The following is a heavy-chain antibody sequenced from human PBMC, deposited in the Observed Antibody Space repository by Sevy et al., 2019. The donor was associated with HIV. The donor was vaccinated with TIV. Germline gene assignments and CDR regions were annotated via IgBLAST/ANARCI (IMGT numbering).Heavy chain of an antibody. D-gene: IGHD2-21*02. J-gene: IGHJ4*02. CDR1: GGSISSYY. CDR2: IYYSGST. Sequence: SETLSLTCTVSGGSISSYYWSWIRQPPGKGLEWIGYIYYSGSTNYNPSLKSRVTISVDTSQNQFSLKLSSVTAADTAVYYCARAVTAILTGFDYWGQGTLVTVSS. CDR3: ARAVTAILTGFDY. V-gene: IGHV4-59*01.